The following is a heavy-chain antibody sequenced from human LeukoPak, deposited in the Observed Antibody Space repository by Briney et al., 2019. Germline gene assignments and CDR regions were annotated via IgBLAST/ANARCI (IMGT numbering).Heavy chain of an antibody. CDR3: ARDSSQYSSAWYDY. V-gene: IGHV3-48*01. D-gene: IGHD6-19*01. J-gene: IGHJ4*02. Sequence: RGSLRLSCAASGFTFSGYSMMWVRQAPGRGLEWVTYIRSSGSTIYYADSVKGRFTISRDNAKNSLCLQMDSLRAEDTAVYYCARDSSQYSSAWYDYWGQGTLVTVSS. CDR2: IRSSGSTI. CDR1: GFTFSGYS.